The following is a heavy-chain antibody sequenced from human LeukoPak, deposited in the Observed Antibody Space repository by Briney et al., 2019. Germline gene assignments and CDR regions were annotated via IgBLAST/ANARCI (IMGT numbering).Heavy chain of an antibody. Sequence: ASVKVSCKASGYTFTGYYMHWVRQAPGQGLEWMGWINPDSGGTNYAQKLQGRVTMTTDTSTSTAYMELRSLRSDDTAVYYCARDLRISSGWKYYFDYWGQGTLVTVSS. D-gene: IGHD6-19*01. J-gene: IGHJ4*02. V-gene: IGHV1-2*02. CDR2: INPDSGGT. CDR1: GYTFTGYY. CDR3: ARDLRISSGWKYYFDY.